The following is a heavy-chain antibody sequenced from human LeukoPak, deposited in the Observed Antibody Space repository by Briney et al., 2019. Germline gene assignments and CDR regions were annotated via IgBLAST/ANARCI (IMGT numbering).Heavy chain of an antibody. D-gene: IGHD6-19*01. CDR2: IYSGGST. V-gene: IGHV3-66*02. J-gene: IGHJ5*02. CDR3: ARDLAVAGTRWFDP. Sequence: GGSLRLSCAASGFTVGSNYMSWVRQAPGKGLEWVSVIYSGGSTYYADSVKGRFTISRDNSKNTLYLQMNSLRAEDTAVYYCARDLAVAGTRWFDPWGQGTLVTVSS. CDR1: GFTVGSNY.